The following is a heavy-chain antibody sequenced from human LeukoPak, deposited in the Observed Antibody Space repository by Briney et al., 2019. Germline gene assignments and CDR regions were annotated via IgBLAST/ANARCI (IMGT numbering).Heavy chain of an antibody. Sequence: GASVRVSCKASGYTFTSYDINWVRQATGQGLEWMGWMNPNSGNTGYAQKFQGRVTITTDESTSTAYMELNSLRSEDTAVYYCARVGLGYCSGGSCPDYWGQGTLVTVSS. CDR2: MNPNSGNT. CDR3: ARVGLGYCSGGSCPDY. J-gene: IGHJ4*02. V-gene: IGHV1-8*03. D-gene: IGHD2-15*01. CDR1: GYTFTSYD.